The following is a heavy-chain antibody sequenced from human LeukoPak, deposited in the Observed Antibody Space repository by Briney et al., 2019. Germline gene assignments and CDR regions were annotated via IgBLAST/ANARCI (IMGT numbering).Heavy chain of an antibody. CDR3: AKQLGYCSDGSCYFPY. D-gene: IGHD2-15*01. V-gene: IGHV3-23*01. CDR1: GFTISSSA. CDR2: ISNNGGYT. Sequence: GGSLRLSCAASGFTISSSAMCWVRQAPGKGLEWVSAISNNGGYTYYADSVQGRFTISRDNSKSTLCLQMNSLRAEDTAVYYCAKQLGYCSDGSCYFPYWGQGTLVTVSS. J-gene: IGHJ4*02.